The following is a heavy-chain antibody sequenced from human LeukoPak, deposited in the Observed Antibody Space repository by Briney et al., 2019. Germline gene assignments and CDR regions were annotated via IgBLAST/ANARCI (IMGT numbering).Heavy chain of an antibody. J-gene: IGHJ3*02. CDR3: ARDTPLPYQLLSPDAFDI. Sequence: GASVKVSCEASGYTFTRYGISWVRQAPGQGLEWMGWISAYNGNTNYAQKLQGRVTMTTDTSTSTAYMELRSLRSDDTAVYYCARDTPLPYQLLSPDAFDIWGQGTMVTVSS. CDR2: ISAYNGNT. CDR1: GYTFTRYG. V-gene: IGHV1-18*01. D-gene: IGHD2-2*01.